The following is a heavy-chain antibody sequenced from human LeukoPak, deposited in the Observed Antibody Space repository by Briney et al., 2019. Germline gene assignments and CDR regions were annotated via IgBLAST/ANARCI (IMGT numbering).Heavy chain of an antibody. Sequence: PSETLSLTCIVSGGSIRTYYWSWIRQPPGKGLEWIGYIYNSGNTNYNPSLKSRVTISVDTSKNQFSLKLSSVTAADTAVYYCARRTVTSVVTDWYLDLWGRGTLVTVSS. V-gene: IGHV4-59*08. J-gene: IGHJ2*01. CDR3: ARRTVTSVVTDWYLDL. CDR2: IYNSGNT. D-gene: IGHD2-21*02. CDR1: GGSIRTYY.